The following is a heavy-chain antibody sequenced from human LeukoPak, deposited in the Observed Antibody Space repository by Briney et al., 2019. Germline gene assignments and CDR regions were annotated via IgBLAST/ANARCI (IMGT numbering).Heavy chain of an antibody. CDR1: GFTFHNYA. V-gene: IGHV3-23*01. J-gene: IGHJ4*02. D-gene: IGHD5-18*01. CDR2: ISGSGGST. Sequence: GGSLRLSCAASGFTFHNYAMSWVRQAPGKGLEWVSSISGSGGSTYYADSLKGRFTISRDNSKNSLYLQMNSLRAEDTAVYSCAKVVETFDYWGQGTLVPVFS. CDR3: AKVVETFDY.